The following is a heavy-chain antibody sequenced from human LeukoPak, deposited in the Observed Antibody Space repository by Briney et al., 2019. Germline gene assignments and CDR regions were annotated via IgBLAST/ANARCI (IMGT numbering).Heavy chain of an antibody. CDR3: AKDQVNGNGVYDAFDI. CDR1: GFTFSNHA. J-gene: IGHJ3*02. D-gene: IGHD2-8*01. V-gene: IGHV3-23*01. CDR2: IGNGF. Sequence: GSLRLSCAASGFTFSNHAMSWVRQAPGGGLEWVSTIGNGFFYADSVKGRFTISRDNSKNTLYLHLNSLTAEDTAVYYCAKDQVNGNGVYDAFDIWGQGTRVTVSS.